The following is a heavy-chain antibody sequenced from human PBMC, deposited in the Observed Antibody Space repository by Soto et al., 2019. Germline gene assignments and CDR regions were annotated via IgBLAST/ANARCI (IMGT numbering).Heavy chain of an antibody. D-gene: IGHD2-15*01. Sequence: ETLSLTCTVSGASITTFHWSWIRQPPGKGLEWVSLIQSGGSTYYAGSVKGRFTISRDNSENTLFLQMNSLRVEDTALYYCKRDVVHCSGGRCYGVPMDVWGKGTTVTVSS. J-gene: IGHJ6*03. V-gene: IGHV3-66*01. CDR3: KRDVVHCSGGRCYGVPMDV. CDR1: GASITTFH. CDR2: IQSGGST.